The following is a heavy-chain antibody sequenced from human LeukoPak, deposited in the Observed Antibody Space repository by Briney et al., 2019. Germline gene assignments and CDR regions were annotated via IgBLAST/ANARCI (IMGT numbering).Heavy chain of an antibody. Sequence: PSETLSLTCAVSGGSISSGGYSWSWIRQPPGKGLEWIGYIYHSGSTYYNPSLKSRVTISVDTSKNQFSLKLSSVTAADTAVYYCASSGYGTSGYPYYFDYWGQGTLVTVSS. D-gene: IGHD5-12*01. CDR3: ASSGYGTSGYPYYFDY. V-gene: IGHV4-30-2*02. CDR1: GGSISSGGYS. CDR2: IYHSGST. J-gene: IGHJ4*02.